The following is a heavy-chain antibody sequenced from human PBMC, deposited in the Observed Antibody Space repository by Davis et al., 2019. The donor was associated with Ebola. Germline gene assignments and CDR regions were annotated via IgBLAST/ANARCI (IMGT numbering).Heavy chain of an antibody. CDR1: VGSFRDYY. CDR2: INYSGVT. V-gene: IGHV4-34*01. Sequence: MPSETLSLTCAVYVGSFRDYYWSWVRQSPGKGLEWIGEINYSGVTNYTPSLKSRVSVSVDRSKNQFSLKLTSVTAADTAVYYCARGLYYGSGHFDYWGQGTLVTVSS. D-gene: IGHD3-10*01. J-gene: IGHJ4*02. CDR3: ARGLYYGSGHFDY.